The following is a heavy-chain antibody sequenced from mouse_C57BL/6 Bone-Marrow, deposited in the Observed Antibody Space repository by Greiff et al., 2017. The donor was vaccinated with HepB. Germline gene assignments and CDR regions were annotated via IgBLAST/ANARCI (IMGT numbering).Heavy chain of an antibody. Sequence: QVQLKQPGAELVKPGASVKLSCKASGYTFTSYWMHWVKQRPGRGLEWIGRIDPNSGGTKYNEKFKSKATLTVDKPSSTAYMQLSSLTSEDSAVYYCARHYYGSRWYFDVWGTGTTVTVSS. V-gene: IGHV1-72*01. J-gene: IGHJ1*03. CDR1: GYTFTSYW. CDR2: IDPNSGGT. CDR3: ARHYYGSRWYFDV. D-gene: IGHD1-1*01.